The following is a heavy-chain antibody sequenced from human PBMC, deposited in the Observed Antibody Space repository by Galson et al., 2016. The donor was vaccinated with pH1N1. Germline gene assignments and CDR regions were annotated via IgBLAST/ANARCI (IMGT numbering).Heavy chain of an antibody. D-gene: IGHD3-22*01. CDR2: IIPIFNTV. CDR3: AREDYYDTDLSDWYFDL. V-gene: IGHV1-69*13. CDR1: GGTFGSYG. Sequence: SVKVSCKASGGTFGSYGINWVRQAPGQGLEWMGGIIPIFNTVKHAQNFQGRVTITADESTTTAYMELSSLRSEDTAMYYCAREDYYDTDLSDWYFDLWGRGTLLTVSS. J-gene: IGHJ2*01.